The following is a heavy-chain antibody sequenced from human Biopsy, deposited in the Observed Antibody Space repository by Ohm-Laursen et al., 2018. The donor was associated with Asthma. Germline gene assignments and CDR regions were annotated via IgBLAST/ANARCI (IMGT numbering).Heavy chain of an antibody. J-gene: IGHJ4*02. CDR2: ISSDGRST. Sequence: SLRPSCAASGFTISTYWMHWVRQAPGKGLVWASRISSDGRSTHYADSVRGRFTISRDYSKNTLYLQMHSLRAEDTAVYYCARGDSSNWSHYYFDYWGQGTLVTVSS. CDR1: GFTISTYW. D-gene: IGHD3-22*01. CDR3: ARGDSSNWSHYYFDY. V-gene: IGHV3-74*01.